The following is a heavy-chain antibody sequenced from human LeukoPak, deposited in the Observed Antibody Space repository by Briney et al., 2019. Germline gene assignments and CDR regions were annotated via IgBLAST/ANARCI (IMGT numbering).Heavy chain of an antibody. CDR3: ARIHRYCSGGACCVLDN. CDR1: GGSVSGYY. D-gene: IGHD2-15*01. V-gene: IGHV4-59*02. Sequence: SETLSLTCVVSGGSVSGYYWGWIRQPPGRGLEWIGYVYYSGSTNYNPSFKSRITISVDTSRNQFSLQLSSVTAADTAVYYCARIHRYCSGGACCVLDNWGQGTLVAVSS. CDR2: VYYSGST. J-gene: IGHJ4*02.